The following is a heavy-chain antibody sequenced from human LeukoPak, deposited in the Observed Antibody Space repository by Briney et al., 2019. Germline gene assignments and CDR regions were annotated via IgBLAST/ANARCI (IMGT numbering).Heavy chain of an antibody. V-gene: IGHV4-34*01. CDR3: ARRKAARRKLGGAFDI. CDR1: GVSFSCYY. CDR2: INHSGST. Sequence: RASETLSLTCAVYGVSFSCYYWSWIRQPPAKGLEWVGEINHSGSTNYNPPLKSRVTISVDTSKNQFSLKLSSVSAADTAGYYCARRKAARRKLGGAFDIWGQGTMVTVSS. D-gene: IGHD6-6*01. J-gene: IGHJ3*02.